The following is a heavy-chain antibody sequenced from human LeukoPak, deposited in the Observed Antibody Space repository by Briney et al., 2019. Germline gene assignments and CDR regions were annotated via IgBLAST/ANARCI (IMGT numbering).Heavy chain of an antibody. CDR1: GFTFSSLW. J-gene: IGHJ4*02. CDR2: INQDGSEI. Sequence: GWSLRLSCVASGFTFSSLWMRWVRQAPGNGLEWVANINQDGSEIYYVDSVKGRFTSSRNNAKNSLYLKMNSLRPEDTAVYYCARDAYSSGCLGNWGQGSLVTVSS. CDR3: ARDAYSSGCLGN. V-gene: IGHV3-7*04. D-gene: IGHD6-19*01.